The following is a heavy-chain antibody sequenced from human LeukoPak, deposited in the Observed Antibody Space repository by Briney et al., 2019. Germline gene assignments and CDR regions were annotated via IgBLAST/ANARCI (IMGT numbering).Heavy chain of an antibody. CDR3: ARDKGYSSGWYGPLGY. Sequence: SETLSLTCTVSGGSISSYYWSWIRQPPGKGLEWIGRIYATGSTNYNPSLKSRVTMSIDASNNQFSLKLSSVTAADTAVYYCARDKGYSSGWYGPLGYWGQGTLVTVSS. J-gene: IGHJ4*02. CDR1: GGSISSYY. V-gene: IGHV4-4*07. D-gene: IGHD6-19*01. CDR2: IYATGST.